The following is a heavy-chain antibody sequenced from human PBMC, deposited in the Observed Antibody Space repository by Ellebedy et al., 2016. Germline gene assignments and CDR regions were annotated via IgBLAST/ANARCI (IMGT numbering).Heavy chain of an antibody. V-gene: IGHV3-23*01. CDR1: GFTFSSYA. J-gene: IGHJ5*02. D-gene: IGHD6-19*01. CDR2: ISGSGGST. CDR3: AKGGQWLVPLKHKAVPWFDP. Sequence: GESLKISXAASGFTFSSYAMSWVRQAPGKGLEWVSAISGSGGSTYYADSVKGRFTISRDNSKNTLYLQMNSLRAEDTAVYYCAKGGQWLVPLKHKAVPWFDPWGQGTLVTVSS.